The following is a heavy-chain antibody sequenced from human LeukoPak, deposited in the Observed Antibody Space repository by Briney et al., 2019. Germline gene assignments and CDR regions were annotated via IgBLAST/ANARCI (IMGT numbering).Heavy chain of an antibody. CDR2: ISYDGSNK. D-gene: IGHD6-6*01. V-gene: IGHV3-30*18. CDR3: AKDLARSVGFDY. CDR1: GFTFSSYG. J-gene: IGHJ4*02. Sequence: GGSLRLSCAASGFTFSSYGMHWVRQAPGRGLEWAAVISYDGSNKYYADSVKGRFTISRDNSKNTLYLQMNSLRAEDTAVYYCAKDLARSVGFDYWGQGTLVTVSS.